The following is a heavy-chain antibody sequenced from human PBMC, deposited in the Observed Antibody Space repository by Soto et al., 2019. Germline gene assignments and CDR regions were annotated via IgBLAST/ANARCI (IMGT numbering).Heavy chain of an antibody. Sequence: GGSLRLSCAASGFTFSSYAMHWVRQAPGKGLEWVAVISYDGSNKYYADSVKGRFTISRDNSKNTLYLQMNSLRAEDTAVYYCANSDGSGSPFDYWGQGTLVTVSS. J-gene: IGHJ4*02. V-gene: IGHV3-30-3*01. CDR1: GFTFSSYA. CDR3: ANSDGSGSPFDY. D-gene: IGHD3-10*01. CDR2: ISYDGSNK.